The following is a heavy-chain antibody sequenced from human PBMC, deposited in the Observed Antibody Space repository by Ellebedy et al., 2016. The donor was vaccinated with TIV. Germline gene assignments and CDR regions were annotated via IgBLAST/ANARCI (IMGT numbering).Heavy chain of an antibody. D-gene: IGHD4-17*01. J-gene: IGHJ5*02. CDR1: GFNFRSYW. V-gene: IGHV3-7*01. Sequence: GGSLRLSCAASGFNFRSYWMTWDRQAPGKGLEWVAKIRQEGDEIYYVESVKGRFTISRDNAKNSMFLQMNRLRVEDTAVYYCARRASYGDYAVQVNPWFDPWGQGTLVTVSS. CDR2: IRQEGDEI. CDR3: ARRASYGDYAVQVNPWFDP.